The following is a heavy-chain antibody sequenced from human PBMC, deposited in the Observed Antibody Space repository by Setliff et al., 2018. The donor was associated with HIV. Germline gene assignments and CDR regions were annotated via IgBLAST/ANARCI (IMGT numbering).Heavy chain of an antibody. J-gene: IGHJ4*02. CDR2: IYHSGST. D-gene: IGHD5-18*01. V-gene: IGHV4-34*01. Sequence: PSETLSLTCAVYGGSFSGYYWSWVRQPPGKGLEWIGEIYHSGSTNYNPSLKSRVTISVDKSKNQFSLKLSSVTAADTAVYYCARVGYSYGAYYFDYWGQGTLVTVSS. CDR1: GGSFSGYY. CDR3: ARVGYSYGAYYFDY.